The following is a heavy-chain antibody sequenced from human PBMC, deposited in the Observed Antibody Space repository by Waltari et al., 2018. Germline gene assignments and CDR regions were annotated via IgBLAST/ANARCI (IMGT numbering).Heavy chain of an antibody. Sequence: QVQLVQSGAEVKKPGASVKVSCKVSGYTLTELSMHWVRQAPGKGLDWMGGFETEDGETIYAQKVQGRVTMTEDTSTDTAYMELSSLRSEDTAVYYCATPTRQYSSGWYYFDYWGQGTLVTVSS. D-gene: IGHD6-19*01. J-gene: IGHJ4*02. CDR1: GYTLTELS. V-gene: IGHV1-24*01. CDR3: ATPTRQYSSGWYYFDY. CDR2: FETEDGET.